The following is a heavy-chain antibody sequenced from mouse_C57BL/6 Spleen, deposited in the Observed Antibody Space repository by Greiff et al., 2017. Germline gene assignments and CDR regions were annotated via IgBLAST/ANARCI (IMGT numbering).Heavy chain of an antibody. J-gene: IGHJ4*01. D-gene: IGHD2-5*01. CDR2: IDPSDSYT. Sequence: QVQLQQPGAELVMPGASVKLSCKASGYTFTSYWMHWVKQRPGQGLEWIGEIDPSDSYTNYNQKFKGKSTLTVDKSSSTAYMQLSSLTSEDSAVYYCERREYSNSAMDYWGQGTSVTVSS. CDR1: GYTFTSYW. CDR3: ERREYSNSAMDY. V-gene: IGHV1-69*01.